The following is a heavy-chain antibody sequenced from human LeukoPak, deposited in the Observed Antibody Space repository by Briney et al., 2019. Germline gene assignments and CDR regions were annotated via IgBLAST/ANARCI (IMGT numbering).Heavy chain of an antibody. CDR1: GGSISSGDYY. Sequence: SSETLSLTCTVSGGSISSGDYYWSWIRQAPGKGLEWIGYIYYSGSTYYNPSLKSRFTISVDTSKNQFSLKLSSVTAADTAVYYCAAGPGNWFDPWGQGTLVTVSS. D-gene: IGHD2-8*02. V-gene: IGHV4-30-4*08. J-gene: IGHJ5*02. CDR3: AAGPGNWFDP. CDR2: IYYSGST.